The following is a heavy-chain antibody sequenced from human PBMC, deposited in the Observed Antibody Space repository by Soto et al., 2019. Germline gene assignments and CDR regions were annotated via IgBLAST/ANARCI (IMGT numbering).Heavy chain of an antibody. J-gene: IGHJ5*02. Sequence: GGSQRVSCIASGGSFRTSPRSWVRQAPGKGLEWVSGIGGSGGTTYYADSVKGRFTISRDTSKNTLYLQMNSLRAEDTAIYYCAKGYYATAFDPWGQGTLVTVSS. CDR1: GGSFRTSP. D-gene: IGHD2-2*01. CDR2: IGGSGGTT. V-gene: IGHV3-23*01. CDR3: AKGYYATAFDP.